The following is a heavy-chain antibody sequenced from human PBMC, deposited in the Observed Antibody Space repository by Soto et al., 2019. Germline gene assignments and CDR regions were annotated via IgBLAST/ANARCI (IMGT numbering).Heavy chain of an antibody. D-gene: IGHD3-3*01. CDR1: GGSFSGYY. V-gene: IGHV4-34*01. CDR2: INHSGST. J-gene: IGHJ4*01. Sequence: SETLSLTCAVYGGSFSGYYWSWIRQPPGKGLEWIGEINHSGSTNYNPSLKSRVSISVDTSKKHVSLRLNSVTAADTAVYYCAVWRALTQYYFDSWGHGTLVTVSS. CDR3: AVWRALTQYYFDS.